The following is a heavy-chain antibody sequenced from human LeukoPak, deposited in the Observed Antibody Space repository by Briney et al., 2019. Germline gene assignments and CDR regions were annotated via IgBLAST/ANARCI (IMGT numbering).Heavy chain of an antibody. CDR2: IYPGDSDT. J-gene: IGHJ5*02. V-gene: IGHV5-51*01. Sequence: GAPRKISFKGSGSRFTSYWIGWVRQMPGKGLEWMGIIYPGDSDTRYSPSFQGQVTISADKSISTAYLQWSSLKASDTAMYYCARRIAVAAKGPNWFDPWGQGTLVTVSS. CDR3: ARRIAVAAKGPNWFDP. CDR1: GSRFTSYW. D-gene: IGHD6-19*01.